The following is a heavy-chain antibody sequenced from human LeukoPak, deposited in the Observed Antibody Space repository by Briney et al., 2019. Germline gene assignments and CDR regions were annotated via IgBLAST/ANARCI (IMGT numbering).Heavy chain of an antibody. CDR1: GFTFSAYY. CDR3: ARSTTVTLQSFDY. Sequence: PGGSLRLSCAASGFTFSAYYMSWIRQAPGKGLEWVSHISTSSSSTNYADSVKGRFTISRDNSKNTLYLQMNSLRVEDTAVYYCARSTTVTLQSFDYWGQGALVTVSS. CDR2: ISTSSSST. V-gene: IGHV3-11*06. D-gene: IGHD4-17*01. J-gene: IGHJ4*02.